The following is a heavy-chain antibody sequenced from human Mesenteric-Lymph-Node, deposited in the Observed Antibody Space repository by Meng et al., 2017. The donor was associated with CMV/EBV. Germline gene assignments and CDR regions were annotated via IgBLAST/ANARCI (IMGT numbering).Heavy chain of an antibody. CDR2: ISYDGSST. Sequence: GESLKISCAGSGFMFSSYAFHWVRQTPGKGLEWVAIISYDGSSTYHTDSVKGRFTISRDNSKNTLYLQMNSLRAEDTAVYYCARPTLYSYGFPTNHYDGMDVWGQGTTVAVSS. CDR3: ARPTLYSYGFPTNHYDGMDV. V-gene: IGHV3-30*04. J-gene: IGHJ6*02. CDR1: GFMFSSYA. D-gene: IGHD5-18*01.